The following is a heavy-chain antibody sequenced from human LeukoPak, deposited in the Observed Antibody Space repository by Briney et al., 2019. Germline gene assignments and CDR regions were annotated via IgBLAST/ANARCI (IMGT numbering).Heavy chain of an antibody. CDR1: GYTFTSYH. J-gene: IGHJ6*02. D-gene: IGHD1-14*01. CDR3: ARDPVPGDYYYYGMDV. CDR2: INPSGGST. Sequence: ASVKVSCKASGYTFTSYHMHWVRQAPGQGLEWMGIINPSGGSTSYAQKFQGRVTMTRDTSTSTVYMELSSLRSEDTAVYYCARDPVPGDYYYYGMDVWGQGTTVTVSS. V-gene: IGHV1-46*01.